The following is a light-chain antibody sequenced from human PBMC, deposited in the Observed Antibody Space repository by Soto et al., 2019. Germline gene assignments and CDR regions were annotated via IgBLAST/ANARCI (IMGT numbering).Light chain of an antibody. CDR1: SSDVGGYNY. V-gene: IGLV2-11*01. CDR2: DVS. CDR3: CSYAGSSYV. Sequence: QSVLTQARSVSGSPGQSVTISCTGTSSDVGGYNYVSWYQQHPGKAPKLMIYDVSKRPSGVPDRSSGSKSGNTASLTISGLQAEDEADYYCCSYAGSSYVFGTGTKVT. J-gene: IGLJ1*01.